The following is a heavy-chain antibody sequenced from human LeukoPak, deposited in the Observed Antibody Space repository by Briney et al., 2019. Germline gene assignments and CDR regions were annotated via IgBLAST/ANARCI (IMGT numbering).Heavy chain of an antibody. Sequence: GRSLRLSCAASGFPFISYGMHWVRQAPGKGLEWVAVIWYGGSNKFYADSVKGRFTISRDSSKNTLYLQMNSLRAEDTAVYYCVKESGFMVAPNSAFDIWGQGTMVTVSS. CDR1: GFPFISYG. V-gene: IGHV3-33*06. CDR3: VKESGFMVAPNSAFDI. CDR2: IWYGGSNK. J-gene: IGHJ3*02. D-gene: IGHD4/OR15-4a*01.